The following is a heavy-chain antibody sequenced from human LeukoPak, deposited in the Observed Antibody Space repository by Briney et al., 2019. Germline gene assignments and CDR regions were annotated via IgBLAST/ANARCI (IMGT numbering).Heavy chain of an antibody. CDR3: ARDPPHCTNGVCYRNYFDY. V-gene: IGHV3-33*01. Sequence: GGXXRXXCAXXGXXFSSXGXXWVRQAPGKGLEWVAVIWYDGSNKYYADSVKGRFTISRDNSKNTLYLQMNSLRAEDTAVYYCARDPPHCTNGVCYRNYFDYWGQGTLVTVSS. CDR2: IWYDGSNK. D-gene: IGHD2-8*01. CDR1: GXXFSSXG. J-gene: IGHJ4*02.